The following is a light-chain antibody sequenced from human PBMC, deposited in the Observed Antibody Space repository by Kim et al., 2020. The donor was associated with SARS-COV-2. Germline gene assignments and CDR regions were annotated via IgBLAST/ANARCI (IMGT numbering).Light chain of an antibody. J-gene: IGLJ3*02. CDR1: KIGSRG. V-gene: IGLV3-21*04. CDR3: QVCDRTSDYWV. Sequence: PGKTDSNSGEGNKIGSRGVHCYQQKPVQAPVLVMYFDVDRPSGIPERFSGSNSGNTATLTISRVEVGDEADYYCQVCDRTSDYWVFGGGTQLTVL. CDR2: FDV.